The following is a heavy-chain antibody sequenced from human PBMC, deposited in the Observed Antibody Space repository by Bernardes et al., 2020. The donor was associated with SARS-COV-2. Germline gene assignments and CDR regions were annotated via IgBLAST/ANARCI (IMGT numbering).Heavy chain of an antibody. D-gene: IGHD3-3*01. CDR1: GGSFSGYY. Sequence: SETLSLTRAVYGGSFSGYYWSWIRQPPGKGLEWIGEINHSGSTNYNPSLKSRVTISVDTSKNQFSLKLSSVTAADTAVYYCARGLDFWSPNDYWGQGTLVTVSS. CDR2: INHSGST. V-gene: IGHV4-34*01. CDR3: ARGLDFWSPNDY. J-gene: IGHJ4*02.